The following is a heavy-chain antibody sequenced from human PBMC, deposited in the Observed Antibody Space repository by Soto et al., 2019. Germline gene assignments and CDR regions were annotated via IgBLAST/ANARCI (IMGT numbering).Heavy chain of an antibody. D-gene: IGHD3-16*01. J-gene: IGHJ4*02. V-gene: IGHV3-30*18. CDR1: GYTFSRHG. CDR3: AKDRVESGLGEVDY. CDR2: ISYDGSTK. Sequence: QVQLVESGGGVVQPGRSLRLSCAASGYTFSRHGMHWVRQAPGKGLEWVAVISYDGSTKYYEDSVKGRFTISRDNSKNTLYLQVNSLRAEDTAVYYCAKDRVESGLGEVDYWGQGTLVTVSS.